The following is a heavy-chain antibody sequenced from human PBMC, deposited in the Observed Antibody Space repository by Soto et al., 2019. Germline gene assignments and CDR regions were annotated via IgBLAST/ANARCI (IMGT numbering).Heavy chain of an antibody. J-gene: IGHJ5*02. Sequence: QVQLVQSGAEVKKPGSSVKVSCKASGGTFSSYTISWVRQAPGQGLEWMGRIIPILGIANYAQKFQGRVTITADKSTSTAYMELSSLRSEDTAVYYCASHDYGEQWFDPWGQGTLVTVSS. CDR2: IIPILGIA. V-gene: IGHV1-69*02. CDR3: ASHDYGEQWFDP. CDR1: GGTFSSYT. D-gene: IGHD4-17*01.